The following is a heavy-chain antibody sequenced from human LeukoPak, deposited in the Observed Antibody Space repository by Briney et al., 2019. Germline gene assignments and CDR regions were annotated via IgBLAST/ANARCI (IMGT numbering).Heavy chain of an antibody. V-gene: IGHV4-34*01. J-gene: IGHJ4*02. Sequence: KPSETLTLPCAVYGVSFSTYYWSWVRQPPGKGLEWSGESNHNGRTNYNPSLKSRVTKSANTSKGQFSLKLTSVTAADTGVYYCSTRGDWGQGTLVTVSS. CDR1: GVSFSTYY. CDR3: STRGD. CDR2: SNHNGRT.